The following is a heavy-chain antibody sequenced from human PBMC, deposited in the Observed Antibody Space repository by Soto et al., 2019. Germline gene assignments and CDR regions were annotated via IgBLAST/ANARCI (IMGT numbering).Heavy chain of an antibody. V-gene: IGHV3-23*01. CDR1: GFTFSSYA. J-gene: IGHJ4*02. CDR3: AKDRPDIVVVVAATPQGY. CDR2: ISGSGGST. D-gene: IGHD2-15*01. Sequence: GGSLRLSCAASGFTFSSYAMSWVRQAPGKGLEWVSAISGSGGSTYYADSVKGRFTISRDNSKNTLYLQMNSLRAEDTAVYYCAKDRPDIVVVVAATPQGYWGQGTLVTVSS.